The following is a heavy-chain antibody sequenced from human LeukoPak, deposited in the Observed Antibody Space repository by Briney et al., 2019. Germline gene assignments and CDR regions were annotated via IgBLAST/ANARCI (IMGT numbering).Heavy chain of an antibody. CDR1: GGSISSYY. D-gene: IGHD3-22*01. V-gene: IGHV4-59*01. CDR2: IYYSGST. CDR3: ARVITYYYDSSGYYWFAP. Sequence: SETLSLTCTVSGGSISSYYWSWIRQPPGKGLEWIGYIYYSGSTNYNPSLKSRVTISVDTSKNQFSLKLSSVTAADTAVYYCARVITYYYDSSGYYWFAPWGQGTLVTVSS. J-gene: IGHJ5*02.